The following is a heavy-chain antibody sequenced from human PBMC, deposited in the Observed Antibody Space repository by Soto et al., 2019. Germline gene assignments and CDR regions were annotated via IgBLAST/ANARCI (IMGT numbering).Heavy chain of an antibody. CDR1: GFTFSSYA. V-gene: IGHV3-64*01. J-gene: IGHJ6*02. CDR2: ISSNGGST. CDR3: ARGVTGATYYYYYGMDV. D-gene: IGHD1-26*01. Sequence: GESLKISCAASGFTFSSYAMHWVRQAPGKGLEYVSAISSNGGSTYYANSVKGRFTISRDNSKNTLYLQMGSLRAEDMAVYYCARGVTGATYYYYYGMDVWGQGTTVTVSS.